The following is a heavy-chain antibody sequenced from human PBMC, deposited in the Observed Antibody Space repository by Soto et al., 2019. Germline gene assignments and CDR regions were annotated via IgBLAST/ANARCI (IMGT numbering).Heavy chain of an antibody. D-gene: IGHD6-19*01. CDR2: IYYSGST. J-gene: IGHJ4*02. CDR3: ATSRISIAVAGETEYYFDY. CDR1: GGSISSSSYY. Sequence: LSLTCTVSGGSISSSSYYWGWIRQPPGKGLEWIGSIYYSGSTYYNPSLKSRVTISVDTSKNQFSLKLSSVTAADTAVYYCATSRISIAVAGETEYYFDYWGQGTLVTVSS. V-gene: IGHV4-39*01.